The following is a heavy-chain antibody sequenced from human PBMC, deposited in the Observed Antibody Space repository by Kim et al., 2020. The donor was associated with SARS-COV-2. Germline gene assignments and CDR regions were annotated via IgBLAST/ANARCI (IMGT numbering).Heavy chain of an antibody. CDR2: ISYDGSNK. J-gene: IGHJ4*02. D-gene: IGHD3-10*01. Sequence: GGSLRLSCAASGFTFSSYAMHWVRQAPGKGLEWVAVISYDGSNKYYADSVKGRFTISSDNSKNTLYLQMNSLRAEDTAVYYCSYGSGSYYTFFDYWGQGTLVTVSS. V-gene: IGHV3-30-3*01. CDR1: GFTFSSYA. CDR3: SYGSGSYYTFFDY.